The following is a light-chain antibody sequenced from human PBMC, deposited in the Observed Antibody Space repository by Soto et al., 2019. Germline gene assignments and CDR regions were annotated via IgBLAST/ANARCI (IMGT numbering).Light chain of an antibody. Sequence: DIQLTKSPSTLSGSVGDRVTITCRASQTISSWLDWYQQKPGKAPKLLIYKASTLKSGVPSRFSGRGSGTEFTLTISSLQPDDFAIYYCQQANRVPLSFGQGTRLDIK. CDR2: KAS. CDR1: QTISSW. CDR3: QQANRVPLS. J-gene: IGKJ5*01. V-gene: IGKV1-5*03.